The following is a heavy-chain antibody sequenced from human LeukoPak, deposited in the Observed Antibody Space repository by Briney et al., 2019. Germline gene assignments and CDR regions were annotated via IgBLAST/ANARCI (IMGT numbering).Heavy chain of an antibody. J-gene: IGHJ6*03. CDR2: IDNDGSST. V-gene: IGHV3-74*01. CDR3: ARVARGDYYYYYMDV. D-gene: IGHD3-10*01. CDR1: GFTFSSYW. Sequence: GGSLRLSCAASGFTFSSYWMHWVRQAPGKGLVWVSRIDNDGSSTSYADSVQGRFTISRDNAKNTLYLQMNSLRAEDTALYYCARVARGDYYYYYMDVWGKGTTVTVSS.